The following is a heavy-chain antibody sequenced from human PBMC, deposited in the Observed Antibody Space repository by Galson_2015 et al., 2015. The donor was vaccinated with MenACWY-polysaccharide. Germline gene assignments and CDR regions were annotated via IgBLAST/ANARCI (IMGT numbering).Heavy chain of an antibody. Sequence: SLRLSCAASGFSFSTYWMHWVRRAPGKGLVWVSRINADGSATDYADSVRGRFTISRDNAKNTLYLEMNSLRAEDTAVYYCTKAGAKYCRGSRCYFNWFDPWGQGTLVTVSS. J-gene: IGHJ5*02. CDR3: TKAGAKYCRGSRCYFNWFDP. CDR1: GFSFSTYW. D-gene: IGHD2-15*01. CDR2: INADGSAT. V-gene: IGHV3-74*01.